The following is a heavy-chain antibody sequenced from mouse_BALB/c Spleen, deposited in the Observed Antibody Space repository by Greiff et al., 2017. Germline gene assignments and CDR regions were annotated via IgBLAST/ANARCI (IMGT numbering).Heavy chain of an antibody. CDR2: INPNNGGT. D-gene: IGHD1-1*01. J-gene: IGHJ4*01. CDR3: ARPSYYGSSYSYYAMDY. Sequence: VQLQQSGPELVKPGASVKIPCKASGYTFTDYNMDWVKQSHGKSLEWIGDINPNNGGTIYNQKFKGKATLTVDKSSSTAYMELRSLTSEDTAVYYCARPSYYGSSYSYYAMDYWGQGTSVTVSS. V-gene: IGHV1-18*01. CDR1: GYTFTDYN.